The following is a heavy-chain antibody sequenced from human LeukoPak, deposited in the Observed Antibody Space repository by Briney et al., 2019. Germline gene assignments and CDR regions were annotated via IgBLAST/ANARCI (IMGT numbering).Heavy chain of an antibody. CDR1: GGSISSSSYY. J-gene: IGHJ4*02. CDR2: IYYSGST. V-gene: IGHV4-39*07. CDR3: ARGSFLLRGPSFDY. D-gene: IGHD3-10*01. Sequence: PSETLSLTCTVSGGSISSSSYYWGWIRQPPGKGLEWIGSIYYSGSTYYNPSLKSRVTISVDTSKNQFSLKLSSVTAADTAVYYCARGSFLLRGPSFDYWGQGTLVTVSS.